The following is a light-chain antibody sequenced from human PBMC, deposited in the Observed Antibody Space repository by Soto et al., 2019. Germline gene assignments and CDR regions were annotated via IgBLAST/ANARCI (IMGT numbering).Light chain of an antibody. CDR1: SSDIGGYNY. J-gene: IGLJ2*01. CDR3: SSYTSSSTLV. Sequence: QSALTQPASVSGSPGQSITISCTGTSSDIGGYNYVSWYQQHPGKAPKLMIYEVSYRPSGVSNRFSGSKSGNTASLTISGLQAEHEADYYCSSYTSSSTLVFGGGTKVTVL. CDR2: EVS. V-gene: IGLV2-14*01.